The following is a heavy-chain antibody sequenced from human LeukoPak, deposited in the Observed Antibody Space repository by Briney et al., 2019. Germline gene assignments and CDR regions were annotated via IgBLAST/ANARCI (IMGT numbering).Heavy chain of an antibody. CDR1: GGTFSSYA. J-gene: IGHJ4*02. V-gene: IGHV1-69*04. Sequence: GASVKVSCKASGGTFSSYAISWVRQAPGQGLEWMGRIIPILGIANYAQKFQGRVTINADKSTSTAYMELSSLRSEDTAVYYCARGHTAMAPFDYWGQRTLVTVSS. D-gene: IGHD5-18*01. CDR2: IIPILGIA. CDR3: ARGHTAMAPFDY.